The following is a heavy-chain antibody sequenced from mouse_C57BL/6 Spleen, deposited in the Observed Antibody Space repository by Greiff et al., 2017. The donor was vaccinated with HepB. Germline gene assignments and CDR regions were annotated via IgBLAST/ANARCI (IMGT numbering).Heavy chain of an antibody. CDR2: IYPRSGNT. Sequence: VQLQESGAELARPGASVKLSCKASGYTFTSYGISWVKQRTGQGLEWIGEIYPRSGNTYYNEKFKGKATLTADKSSSTAYMELRSLTSEDSAVYFCASWGTTVVENYFDYWGQGTTLTVSS. J-gene: IGHJ2*01. V-gene: IGHV1-81*01. CDR1: GYTFTSYG. D-gene: IGHD1-1*01. CDR3: ASWGTTVVENYFDY.